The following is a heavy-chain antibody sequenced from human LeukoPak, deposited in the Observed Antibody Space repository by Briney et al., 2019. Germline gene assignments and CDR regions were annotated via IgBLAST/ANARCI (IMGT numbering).Heavy chain of an antibody. Sequence: GGSLRLSCAASGFTFSSYWMHWVRQAPGKGLVWVSRINTDGSKTTYADSVKGRFTTSRDSAKNTLYLQMNSPRAEDTAVYYCARDPYSGSYGPYYYYYMDVWGEGTTVTISS. V-gene: IGHV3-74*01. D-gene: IGHD1-26*01. CDR2: INTDGSKT. CDR1: GFTFSSYW. CDR3: ARDPYSGSYGPYYYYYMDV. J-gene: IGHJ6*03.